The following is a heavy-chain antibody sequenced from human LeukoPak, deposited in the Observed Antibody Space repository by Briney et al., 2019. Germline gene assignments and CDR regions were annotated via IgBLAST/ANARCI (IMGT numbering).Heavy chain of an antibody. CDR3: AKVWYFDSTGYPIDY. D-gene: IGHD3-22*01. CDR1: GFTFSSYA. V-gene: IGHV3-23*01. J-gene: IGHJ4*02. Sequence: GGSLRLSCAASGFTFSSYAMSWVRQAPGKGLEWVSAISGSGGSTYYADSVKGRFTISRDNSKNTLYLQMNSLRAEDTAVYYCAKVWYFDSTGYPIDYWGQGTLVTVSS. CDR2: ISGSGGST.